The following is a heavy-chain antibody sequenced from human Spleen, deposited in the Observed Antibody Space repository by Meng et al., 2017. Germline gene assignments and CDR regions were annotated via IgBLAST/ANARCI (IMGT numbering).Heavy chain of an antibody. CDR1: GFTFSNAW. D-gene: IGHD3-22*01. J-gene: IGHJ4*02. CDR2: MKSYVDGGTV. V-gene: IGHV3-15*01. CDR3: VRDSHYDSSGYCDY. Sequence: GESLKISCAASGFTFSNAWMTWVRQAPGKGLEWIGRMKSYVDGGTVDYAAAVKGRFFISRDDSKNMMSLQIDSLKTEDTAVYYCVRDSHYDSSGYCDYWGQGTQVTVSS.